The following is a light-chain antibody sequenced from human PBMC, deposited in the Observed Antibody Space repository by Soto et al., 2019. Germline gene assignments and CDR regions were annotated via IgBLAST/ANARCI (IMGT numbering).Light chain of an antibody. CDR2: LNSDGSH. CDR3: QTWGTDIVV. J-gene: IGLJ2*01. CDR1: SGHSSYA. Sequence: QSVLTQSPSASASLGASVKLTCTLSSGHSSYAIAWHQQQPEKGPRYLMKLNSDGSHSKGDGIPDRFSGSSSGAERYLTISSLQSEAEADYYCQTWGTDIVVFGGGTKLTVL. V-gene: IGLV4-69*01.